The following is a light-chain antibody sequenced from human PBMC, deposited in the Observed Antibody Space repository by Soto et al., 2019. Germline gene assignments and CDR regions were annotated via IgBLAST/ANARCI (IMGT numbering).Light chain of an antibody. CDR2: EAS. CDR1: SSDVGGYHY. CDR3: SSYAGSLYV. Sequence: QSALTQPPSASGSPGQSVTISCTGTSSDVGGYHYVSWYQQHPGKAPKLMIYEASKRPSGVPDRFSGSKSGNTAALTVSGLQAEDEADYYCSSYAGSLYVFGTGTKLTVL. J-gene: IGLJ1*01. V-gene: IGLV2-8*01.